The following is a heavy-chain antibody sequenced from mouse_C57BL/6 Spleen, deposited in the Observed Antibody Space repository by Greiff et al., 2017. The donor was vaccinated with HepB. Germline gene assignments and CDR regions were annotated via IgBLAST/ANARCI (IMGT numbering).Heavy chain of an antibody. CDR1: GYTFTSYW. J-gene: IGHJ1*03. Sequence: VQLQQPGAELVRPGSSVKLSCKASGYTFTSYWMDWVKQRPGQGLEWIGNIYPSDSETHYNQKFKDKATLTVDKSSSTAYMQLSSLTSEDSAVYYCAREGHTLGRYFDVWGTGTTVTVSS. CDR3: AREGHTLGRYFDV. CDR2: IYPSDSET. V-gene: IGHV1-61*01.